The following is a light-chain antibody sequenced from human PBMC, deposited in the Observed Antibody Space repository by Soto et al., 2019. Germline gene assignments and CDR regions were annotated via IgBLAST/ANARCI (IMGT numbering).Light chain of an antibody. CDR3: QQYGSSPRT. J-gene: IGKJ1*01. CDR1: QSVSRTN. CDR2: GAS. V-gene: IGKV3-20*01. Sequence: EIVLTQSPGTLSLSPGERATLSCRASQSVSRTNLAWYQQKPGQAPRLLIYGASSRATGIPDRFSGSGSGTDFTLTISRLEPEDFAVYYCQQYGSSPRTFGQGTTVDI.